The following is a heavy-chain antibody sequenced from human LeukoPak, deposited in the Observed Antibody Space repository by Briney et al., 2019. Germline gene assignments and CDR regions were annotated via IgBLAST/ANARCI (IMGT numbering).Heavy chain of an antibody. CDR3: ARDCVQWELLLSLSCGMDV. CDR1: GYTFTGYY. Sequence: ASVKVSCKASGYTFTGYYMHWVRQAPGQGLEWMGWINPNGGGTNYAQKFQGRVTMTRDTSISTAYMELSRLRSDDTAVYYCARDCVQWELLLSLSCGMDVWGQGTTVTVSS. V-gene: IGHV1-2*02. D-gene: IGHD1-26*01. J-gene: IGHJ6*02. CDR2: INPNGGGT.